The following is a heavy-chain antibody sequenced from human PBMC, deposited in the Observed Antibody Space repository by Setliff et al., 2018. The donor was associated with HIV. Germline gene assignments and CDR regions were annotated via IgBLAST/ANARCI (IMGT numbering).Heavy chain of an antibody. CDR1: GFRLSTYW. J-gene: IGHJ6*03. V-gene: IGHV3-7*01. Sequence: GGSLRLSCAASGFRLSTYWMTWVRQAPGKGLEWVANIKQDGSEKYYVDSVKGRFTLSRDNAKNSLYLQMNGLRAEDTAVYYCARVFWYGLPQIYYYMDVWGKGTTVTVSS. D-gene: IGHD2-8*02. CDR3: ARVFWYGLPQIYYYMDV. CDR2: IKQDGSEK.